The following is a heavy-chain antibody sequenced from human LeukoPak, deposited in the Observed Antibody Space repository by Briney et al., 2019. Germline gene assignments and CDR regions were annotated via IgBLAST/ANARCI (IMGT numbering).Heavy chain of an antibody. Sequence: ASVKVSCKASGYTFTSYYMHWVRQAPGQGLEWMGIINPSGGSTSYAQKFQGRGTMTRDTSTSTVYMELSSLISEDTAVYYCARDWGCSGGSCYENWFDPWGQGTLVTVSS. CDR2: INPSGGST. J-gene: IGHJ5*02. CDR1: GYTFTSYY. V-gene: IGHV1-46*01. D-gene: IGHD2-15*01. CDR3: ARDWGCSGGSCYENWFDP.